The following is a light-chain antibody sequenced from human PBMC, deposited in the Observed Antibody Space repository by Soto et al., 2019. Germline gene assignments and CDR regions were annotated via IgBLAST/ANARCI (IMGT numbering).Light chain of an antibody. CDR1: QSVSDNY. J-gene: IGKJ1*01. V-gene: IGKV3-20*01. CDR3: QQLGT. CDR2: GAS. Sequence: EIVLTQSPGTLYLSPGEKATLSCRASQSVSDNYLAWYQQKPGQAPRLLIYGASKRATDIPDRFSGSGSGTDFTLTISRLEPEDFAVYYCQQLGTFGQGTKVEIK.